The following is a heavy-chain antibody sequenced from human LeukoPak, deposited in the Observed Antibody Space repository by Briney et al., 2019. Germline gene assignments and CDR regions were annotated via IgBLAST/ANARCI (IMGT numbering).Heavy chain of an antibody. CDR3: ARDSGQRGYSYGD. CDR1: GFTVSTNY. V-gene: IGHV3-53*01. D-gene: IGHD5-18*01. Sequence: GGSLRLSCAASGFTVSTNYMSWVRQAPGKGLEWVSLIYSGGSTYYADSVKGRFTISRDNSKNTLYLQMNSLRAEDTAVYYCARDSGQRGYSYGDWGQGTLVTVSS. J-gene: IGHJ4*02. CDR2: IYSGGST.